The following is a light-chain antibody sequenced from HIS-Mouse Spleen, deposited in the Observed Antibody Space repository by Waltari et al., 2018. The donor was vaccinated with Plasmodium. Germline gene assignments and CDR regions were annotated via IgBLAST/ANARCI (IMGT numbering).Light chain of an antibody. Sequence: DIQMTQSPSSLSASVGDRVTITCQASQDISNYLNWYQQQPGKAPTLLIYDASKLETGVPSRFSGSGSGTDFTFTISSLQPEDIATYYCQQYDNPSFTFGPGTKVDIK. CDR3: QQYDNPSFT. V-gene: IGKV1-33*01. J-gene: IGKJ3*01. CDR1: QDISNY. CDR2: DAS.